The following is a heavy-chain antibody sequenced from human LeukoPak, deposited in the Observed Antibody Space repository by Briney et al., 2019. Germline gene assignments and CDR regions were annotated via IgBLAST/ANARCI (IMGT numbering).Heavy chain of an antibody. J-gene: IGHJ3*01. D-gene: IGHD6-19*01. CDR3: ARYSRGWYNAFDF. Sequence: PGGSLRLSCAASGFTVSSNYWSWIRQSPGTGLEWIGYIYNSGSTDYNPSLKSRVTISVDTSKNQFSLKLTSVTAADTAMYYCARYSRGWYNAFDFWGQGTMVIVSS. CDR1: GFTVSSNY. CDR2: IYNSGST. V-gene: IGHV4-59*02.